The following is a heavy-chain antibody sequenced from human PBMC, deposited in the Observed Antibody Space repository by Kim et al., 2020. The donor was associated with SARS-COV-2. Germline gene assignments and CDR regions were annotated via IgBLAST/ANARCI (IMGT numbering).Heavy chain of an antibody. J-gene: IGHJ4*02. CDR3: ATEGSKQDFDY. V-gene: IGHV3-21*01. D-gene: IGHD6-13*01. CDR2: LSSSNRYI. Sequence: GGSLRLSCAASGLSFSTYTINWVRQAPGKGLEWVSSLSSSNRYIYYADSVKGRFTVSRDNAKNSLYLQMNSLGAEDTAVYYCATEGSKQDFDYWGQGTLVTVSS. CDR1: GLSFSTYT.